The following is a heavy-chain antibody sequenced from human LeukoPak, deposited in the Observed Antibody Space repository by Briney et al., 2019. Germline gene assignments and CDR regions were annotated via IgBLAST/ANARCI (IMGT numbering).Heavy chain of an antibody. J-gene: IGHJ4*02. V-gene: IGHV3-23*01. D-gene: IGHD6-19*01. CDR3: ARDGIEWLEPYYFDY. Sequence: PGGSLRPSCAASGFTFSSYAMSWVRQAPGKGLEWVSAISGSGGSIYYADSVKGRFTISRDNSKNTLYLQMNSLRAEDTAVYYCARDGIEWLEPYYFDYWGQGTLVTVSS. CDR2: ISGSGGSI. CDR1: GFTFSSYA.